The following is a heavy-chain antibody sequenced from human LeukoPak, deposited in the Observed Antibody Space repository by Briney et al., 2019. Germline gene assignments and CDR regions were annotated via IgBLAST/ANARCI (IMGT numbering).Heavy chain of an antibody. CDR1: GFTFSSYA. V-gene: IGHV3-30*04. CDR3: ARDRVLYSSGWHLGY. D-gene: IGHD6-19*01. Sequence: GGSLRLSCAASGFTFSSYAMHWVRQAPGKGLEWVAVISYDGSNKYYADSVKGRFTISRDNSKNTLYLQMNSLRAEDTAVYYCARDRVLYSSGWHLGYWGQGTLVTVSS. CDR2: ISYDGSNK. J-gene: IGHJ4*02.